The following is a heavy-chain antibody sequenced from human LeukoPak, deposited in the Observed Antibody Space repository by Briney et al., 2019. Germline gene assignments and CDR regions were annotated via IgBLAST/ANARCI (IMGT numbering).Heavy chain of an antibody. V-gene: IGHV4-4*02. CDR2: IYHGGST. CDR1: GGSISSSNW. Sequence: SGTLSLTCAVSGGSISSSNWWSWVRQPPGKGLEWIGEIYHGGSTNYNPSLKSRVTISVDKSKNQFSLKLSSVTAADTAVYFCARDYSSGWTNWFDPWGQGTLVTVSS. J-gene: IGHJ5*02. D-gene: IGHD6-19*01. CDR3: ARDYSSGWTNWFDP.